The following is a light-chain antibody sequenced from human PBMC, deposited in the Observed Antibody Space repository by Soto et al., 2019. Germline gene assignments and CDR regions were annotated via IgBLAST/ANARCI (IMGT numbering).Light chain of an antibody. CDR2: EGS. CDR3: CSSGGSHKYV. J-gene: IGLJ1*01. CDR1: SSDVGSYNL. Sequence: QSVLTHPASVCWSPGHSITISCTGTSSDVGSYNLVSWYQQHPGKAPKLMIYEGSKRPSGVSNRFSGSKSGNTASLTISGLKVEEEADYYCCSSGGSHKYVFGTGTNVTVL. V-gene: IGLV2-23*01.